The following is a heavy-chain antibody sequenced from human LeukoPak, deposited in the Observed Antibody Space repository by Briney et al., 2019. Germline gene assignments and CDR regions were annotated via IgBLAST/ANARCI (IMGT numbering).Heavy chain of an antibody. J-gene: IGHJ4*02. CDR2: ISRSGGDT. Sequence: PGGSLRLSCAASEFTFSAYAMSWVRQAPGKGLEWVSSISRSGGDTYYADSVKGRFTISRDNSKNTVYLQMNSLRAEDTAIYYCAKERDYGPADYWGQGTLVTVSS. V-gene: IGHV3-23*01. CDR3: AKERDYGPADY. CDR1: EFTFSAYA. D-gene: IGHD4/OR15-4a*01.